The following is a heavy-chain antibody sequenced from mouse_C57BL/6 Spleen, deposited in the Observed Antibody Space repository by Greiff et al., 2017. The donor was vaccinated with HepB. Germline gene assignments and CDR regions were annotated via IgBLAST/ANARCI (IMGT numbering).Heavy chain of an antibody. Sequence: EVKLMESGEGLVKPGGSLKLSCVASGFTFSSYAMSWVRQTPEKRLEWVAYISSGGDYIYYADTVKGRFTISRDNARNTLYLQMSSLKSEDTAMYYCTRGDWDWYFDVWGTGTTVTVSS. CDR1: GFTFSSYA. D-gene: IGHD4-1*01. J-gene: IGHJ1*03. CDR3: TRGDWDWYFDV. CDR2: ISSGGDYI. V-gene: IGHV5-9-1*02.